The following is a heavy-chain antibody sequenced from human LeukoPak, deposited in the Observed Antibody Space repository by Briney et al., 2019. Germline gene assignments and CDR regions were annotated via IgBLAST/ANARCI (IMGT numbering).Heavy chain of an antibody. CDR1: GFTFSSYE. Sequence: GGSLRLSCAASGFTFSSYEMNWVRQAPGKGLEWVSYISSSSSYTNYADSVKGRFTISRDNAKNSLYLQMNSLRAEDTAVYYCARDYTTVTTPPGYWGQGTLVTVSS. CDR2: ISSSSSYT. J-gene: IGHJ4*02. D-gene: IGHD4-17*01. CDR3: ARDYTTVTTPPGY. V-gene: IGHV3-21*05.